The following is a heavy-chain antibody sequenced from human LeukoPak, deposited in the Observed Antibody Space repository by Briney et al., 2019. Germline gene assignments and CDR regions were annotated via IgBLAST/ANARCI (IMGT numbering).Heavy chain of an antibody. J-gene: IGHJ4*02. V-gene: IGHV3-30*18. CDR2: ISYDGSNK. CDR3: AKDRYSYAFEYSDS. D-gene: IGHD5-18*01. CDR1: GFTFSSYG. Sequence: GGSLRLSCAASGFTFSSYGMHWVRQAPGKGLEWVAVISYDGSNKYYADSVKGRFTISRDNSKNTLYLQMNSLRTEDTAVYYCAKDRYSYAFEYSDSWGQGTLVTVSS.